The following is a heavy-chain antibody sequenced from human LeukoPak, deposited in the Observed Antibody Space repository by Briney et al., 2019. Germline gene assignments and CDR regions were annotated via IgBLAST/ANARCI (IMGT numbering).Heavy chain of an antibody. CDR2: ISSSSTI. V-gene: IGHV3-48*01. D-gene: IGHD4-17*01. CDR1: GFTFSNYA. CDR3: ARALVGMTTVTPGFDY. J-gene: IGHJ4*02. Sequence: GGSLRLSCAASGFTFSNYAMNWVRQAPGKGLEWVSYISSSSTIYYADSVKGRFTISRDNAKNSLYLQMNSLRAEDTAVYYCARALVGMTTVTPGFDYWGQGTLVTVSS.